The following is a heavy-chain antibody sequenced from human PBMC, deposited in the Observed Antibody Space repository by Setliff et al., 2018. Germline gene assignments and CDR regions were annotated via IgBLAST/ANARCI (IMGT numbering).Heavy chain of an antibody. CDR2: IYPGDSDT. J-gene: IGHJ4*02. CDR1: GYSFIPYW. V-gene: IGHV5-51*01. D-gene: IGHD3-10*01. CDR3: VRAGSVIGGGLDY. Sequence: PGESLKISCTGSGYSFIPYWIGWVRQMPGTGLEWMGIIYPGDSDTRYSPSFQGQVTISADKSITTAYLQWSSLKASDTSIYYCVRAGSVIGGGLDYWGQGTLVTVSS.